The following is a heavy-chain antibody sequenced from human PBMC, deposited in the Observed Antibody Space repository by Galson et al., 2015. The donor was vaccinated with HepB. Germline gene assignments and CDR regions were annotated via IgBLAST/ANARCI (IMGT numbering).Heavy chain of an antibody. CDR3: AHLYGSLTHYTGAGYYCMDV. V-gene: IGHV2-5*02. Sequence: PALVTPTPTLTLTCTFSGFSLSTNGVGVGWIRQSPGQALECLALIYWDDDKRYSPSLKRRLTITKDTSKNQVVLRMTNMDPVDTATYYCAHLYGSLTHYTGAGYYCMDVWGQGTTVTVSS. J-gene: IGHJ6*02. D-gene: IGHD3-10*01. CDR2: IYWDDDK. CDR1: GFSLSTNGVG.